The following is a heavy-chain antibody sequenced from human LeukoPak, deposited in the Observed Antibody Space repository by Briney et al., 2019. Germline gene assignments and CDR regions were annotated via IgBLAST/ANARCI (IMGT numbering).Heavy chain of an antibody. CDR2: IIPIFGTA. Sequence: GASVKVSCKASGGTFSSYAISWVRQAPGQGLEWMGGIIPIFGTANYAQKFQGRVTITTDESTSTAYMELSSLRSEDTAVYYCARDSRLVGPYCGGDCYLSYYYMDVRGKGTTVTVSS. D-gene: IGHD2-21*02. CDR1: GGTFSSYA. J-gene: IGHJ6*03. CDR3: ARDSRLVGPYCGGDCYLSYYYMDV. V-gene: IGHV1-69*05.